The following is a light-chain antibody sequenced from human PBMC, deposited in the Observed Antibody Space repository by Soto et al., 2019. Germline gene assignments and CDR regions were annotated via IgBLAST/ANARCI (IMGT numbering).Light chain of an antibody. CDR1: SGDVGGHNF. V-gene: IGLV2-8*01. Sequence: QSALTQPPSASGSPGQSVTISCTGTSGDVGGHNFVSWYQFHPGKAPKLIIYEVSKRPSGVPNRFSGSKSDNTASLTVSRLQAENEADYFCSSYAGTNKVFGGGTKVTVL. J-gene: IGLJ3*02. CDR3: SSYAGTNKV. CDR2: EVS.